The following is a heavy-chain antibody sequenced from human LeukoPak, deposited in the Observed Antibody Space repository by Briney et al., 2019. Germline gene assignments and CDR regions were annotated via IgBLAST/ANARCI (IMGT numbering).Heavy chain of an antibody. CDR3: ARGTRALVPAADDAFDI. CDR2: IYSGGRT. D-gene: IGHD2-2*01. J-gene: IGHJ3*02. CDR1: GFTVSSNY. V-gene: IGHV3-66*02. Sequence: PGGSLRLSCAASGFTVSSNYMSWVRQAPGKRLEWVSVIYSGGRTYYADSVKGRFTISRDNSKNTLYLQMNSLRAEDTAVYYCARGTRALVPAADDAFDIWGQGTMVTVSS.